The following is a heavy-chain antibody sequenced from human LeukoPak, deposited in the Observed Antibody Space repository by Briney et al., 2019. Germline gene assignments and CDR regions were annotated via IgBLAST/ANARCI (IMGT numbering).Heavy chain of an antibody. V-gene: IGHV3-23*01. CDR3: AKGGCSSTSCYANF. D-gene: IGHD2-2*01. CDR1: GFSFRSYA. CDR2: ISNNGGTT. Sequence: PGGPLRLSCAASGFSFRSYAMTWVRQAPGKGLEWVSAISNNGGTTYYADSVKDRFTISRDNSENTLFLQMSGLRAEDTAVYYCAKGGCSSTSCYANFWGQGTLVTVSS. J-gene: IGHJ4*02.